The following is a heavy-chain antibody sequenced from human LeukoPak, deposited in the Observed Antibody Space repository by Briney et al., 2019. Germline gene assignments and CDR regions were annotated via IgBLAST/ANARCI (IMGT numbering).Heavy chain of an antibody. D-gene: IGHD6-19*01. Sequence: PSETLSLTCTFSGGSISSGGYYWSWLRQHPGKGLEWIGYIYYSGSTYYNPSLKSRVTISVDTSKNQFSLKLSSVTAADTAVYYCARDHSGWHYFDYWGQGTLVTVSS. CDR1: GGSISSGGYY. CDR2: IYYSGST. V-gene: IGHV4-31*03. J-gene: IGHJ4*02. CDR3: ARDHSGWHYFDY.